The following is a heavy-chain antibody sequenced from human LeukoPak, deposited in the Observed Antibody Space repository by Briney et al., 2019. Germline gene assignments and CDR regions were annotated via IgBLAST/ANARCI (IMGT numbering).Heavy chain of an antibody. CDR2: ISAYNGNT. CDR3: ATTRYDSSGYYYPDAFDI. Sequence: ASVKVSCKASGYTFTSYGISWVRQAPGQGLDWMGWISAYNGNTNYAQKLQGRGTMTTATSTSTAYMELRSLRSDDTAVYYCATTRYDSSGYYYPDAFDIWGQGTMVTVSS. D-gene: IGHD3-22*01. CDR1: GYTFTSYG. J-gene: IGHJ3*02. V-gene: IGHV1-18*01.